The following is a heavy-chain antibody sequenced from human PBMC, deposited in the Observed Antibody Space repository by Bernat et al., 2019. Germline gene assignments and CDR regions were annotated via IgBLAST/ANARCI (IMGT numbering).Heavy chain of an antibody. D-gene: IGHD3-3*01. CDR1: GGSFSGYY. Sequence: QVQLQQWGAGLLKPSETLSLTCAVYGGSFSGYYWSWIRQPPGKGLEWIGEINHCGSTNYNPSLKSRVTISVDTSKNQFSLKLSTVTAADTAVYYCVIGRVTIFGVVIKYWDFDLWGRGTLVTVSS. CDR3: VIGRVTIFGVVIKYWDFDL. J-gene: IGHJ2*01. CDR2: INHCGST. V-gene: IGHV4-34*01.